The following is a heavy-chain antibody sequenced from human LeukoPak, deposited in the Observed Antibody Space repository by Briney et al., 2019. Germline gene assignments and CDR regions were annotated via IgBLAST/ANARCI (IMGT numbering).Heavy chain of an antibody. CDR1: GGSISSGDYY. J-gene: IGHJ5*02. V-gene: IGHV4-30-4*01. CDR3: TRWVSSTAHFDP. Sequence: SETLSLTCTVSGGSISSGDYYWSWIRQPPGKGLEWIGYIYYSGATHYNPSLKSRVTISIDTSKNQFSLKLSSVTAADTAVYYCTRWVSSTAHFDPWGQGTLVTVSS. CDR2: IYYSGAT. D-gene: IGHD6-6*01.